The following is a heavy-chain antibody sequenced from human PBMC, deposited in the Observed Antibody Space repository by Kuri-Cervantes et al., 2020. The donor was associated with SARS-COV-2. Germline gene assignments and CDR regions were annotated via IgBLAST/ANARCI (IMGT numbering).Heavy chain of an antibody. Sequence: GESLKISCAASGFTFSDYYVSWIRQAPGKGLEWVSYISSSGSTIYYADSVKGRFTISRDNAKNSLYLQMNSLRAEDTALYYCARDLGAAAGTSSAFDYWGQGTLVTVSS. J-gene: IGHJ4*02. CDR1: GFTFSDYY. V-gene: IGHV3-11*01. CDR3: ARDLGAAAGTSSAFDY. CDR2: ISSSGSTI. D-gene: IGHD6-13*01.